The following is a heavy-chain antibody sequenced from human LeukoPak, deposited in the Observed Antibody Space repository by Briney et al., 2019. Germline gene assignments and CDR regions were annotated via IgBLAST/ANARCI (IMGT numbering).Heavy chain of an antibody. Sequence: GSVKGSCKASGYTCTGYYMHWVRQAPGQGLEWMGWINPNTGGINYAQKFQGRVTMTRDTSISAAYMELSRLRSDDTAVYYCARDPYSNYFDYWGQGTLVTVSS. V-gene: IGHV1-2*02. CDR2: INPNTGGI. J-gene: IGHJ4*02. CDR1: GYTCTGYY. CDR3: ARDPYSNYFDY. D-gene: IGHD5-18*01.